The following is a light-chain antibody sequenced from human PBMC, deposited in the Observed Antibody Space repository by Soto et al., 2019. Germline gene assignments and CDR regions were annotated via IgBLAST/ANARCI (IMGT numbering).Light chain of an antibody. CDR2: DND. CDR1: SSNIGDNY. Sequence: QSELTQPPSVSAAAGQKVTISCSGSSSNIGDNYVSWYQQVPGTAPKLLIYDNDQRSSGTPDRFSAYKAGTSATLGITGLQAGDEADYYCGTWDSSLSVAVFGGGTHLTVL. V-gene: IGLV1-51*01. J-gene: IGLJ7*01. CDR3: GTWDSSLSVAV.